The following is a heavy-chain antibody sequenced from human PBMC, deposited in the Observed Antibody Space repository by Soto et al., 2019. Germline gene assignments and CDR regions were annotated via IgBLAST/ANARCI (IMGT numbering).Heavy chain of an antibody. D-gene: IGHD6-19*01. J-gene: IGHJ5*02. CDR3: ARVAYSSGWSEWCDP. V-gene: IGHV3-33*01. CDR2: IWFDGSNK. CDR1: GFTFSSYG. Sequence: LRLSCAASGFTFSSYGMHWVRQAPGKGLEWVAVIWFDGSNKYYADSVKGRFTISRDNSKNTLYLQMNSLRAEDTAVYYCARVAYSSGWSEWCDPWGQGTLVTV.